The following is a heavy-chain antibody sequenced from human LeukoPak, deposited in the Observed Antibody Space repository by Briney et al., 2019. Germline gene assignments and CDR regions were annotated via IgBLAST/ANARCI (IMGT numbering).Heavy chain of an antibody. CDR3: ARRPWGGMDV. CDR1: GGSVSSGSYY. CDR2: IYYSGST. J-gene: IGHJ6*02. D-gene: IGHD1-26*01. Sequence: SETLSLTCTVSGGSVSSGSYYWSWIRQPPGKGLEWIGYIYYSGSTNYNPSLKSRVTISVDTSKNQFSLKLSSVTAADTAVYYCARRPWGGMDVWGQGNTVTVSS. V-gene: IGHV4-61*01.